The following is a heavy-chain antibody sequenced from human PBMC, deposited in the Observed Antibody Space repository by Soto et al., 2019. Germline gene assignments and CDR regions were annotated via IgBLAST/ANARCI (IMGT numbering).Heavy chain of an antibody. CDR1: GFTFSSYW. CDR3: ARVNSGGSSSFGYYYYGMDV. Sequence: PGGSLRLSCAASGFTFSSYWMSWVRQAPGKGLEWVANIKQDGSEKYYVDSVKGRFTISRDNAKNSLYLQMNSLRAEDTAVYYCARVNSGGSSSFGYYYYGMDVWGQGTTVTVSS. CDR2: IKQDGSEK. J-gene: IGHJ6*02. V-gene: IGHV3-7*03. D-gene: IGHD6-13*01.